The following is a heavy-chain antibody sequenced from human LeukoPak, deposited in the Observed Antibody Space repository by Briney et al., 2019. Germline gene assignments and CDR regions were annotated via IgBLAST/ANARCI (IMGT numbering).Heavy chain of an antibody. J-gene: IGHJ4*02. CDR2: ISSSSAYI. CDR3: ARGWMYYYDSGSQLYYFDY. CDR1: GFTFSSYS. D-gene: IGHD3-10*01. V-gene: IGHV3-21*01. Sequence: GGSLRLSCAASGFTFSSYSMNWVRQAPGKGLEWVSSISSSSAYIYYADSLKGRFTISRDNAKNSLCLQMNSLRAEDTAVYYCARGWMYYYDSGSQLYYFDYWGQGTLVTASS.